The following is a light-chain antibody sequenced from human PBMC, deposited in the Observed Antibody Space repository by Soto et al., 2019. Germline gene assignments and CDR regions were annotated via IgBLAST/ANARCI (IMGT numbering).Light chain of an antibody. Sequence: DIQMTQSPSTLSASVGDRVTITCRASQSISSWLAWYQQKPGKAPKPLIYKASSLESGVPSRFCGSGSGTEFTLTISSLPPDAFSTYSCQQHHSFSRTFGPGTKVEIK. CDR2: KAS. CDR1: QSISSW. CDR3: QQHHSFSRT. V-gene: IGKV1-5*03. J-gene: IGKJ1*01.